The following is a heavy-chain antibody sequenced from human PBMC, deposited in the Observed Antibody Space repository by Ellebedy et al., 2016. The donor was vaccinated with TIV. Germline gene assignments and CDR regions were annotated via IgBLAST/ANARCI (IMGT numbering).Heavy chain of an antibody. CDR3: ARDQVEMATANWFDP. D-gene: IGHD5-24*01. Sequence: MPSETLSLTCTVSGGSISSSSYYWGWISQPPGKGLEWIGSIYYSGSTYYNPSLKSRVTMSVDTSKNQFPLKLSSVTAADTAVYYCARDQVEMATANWFDPWGQGTLVTVSS. J-gene: IGHJ5*02. CDR2: IYYSGST. CDR1: GGSISSSSYY. V-gene: IGHV4-39*06.